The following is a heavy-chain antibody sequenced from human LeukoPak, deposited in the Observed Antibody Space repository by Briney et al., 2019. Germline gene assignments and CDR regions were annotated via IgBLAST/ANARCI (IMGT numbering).Heavy chain of an antibody. CDR3: ARDWSCPTVTYCRSAAFDI. CDR2: INPNSGGT. J-gene: IGHJ3*02. Sequence: ASVKVSCKASGYTFTGYYMHWVRQAPGQGLEWMGWINPNSGGTNYAQKFQGRVTMTRDTSISTAYMELSRLRSDDTAVYYCARDWSCPTVTYCRSAAFDIWGQGTMVTVSS. V-gene: IGHV1-2*02. CDR1: GYTFTGYY. D-gene: IGHD4-17*01.